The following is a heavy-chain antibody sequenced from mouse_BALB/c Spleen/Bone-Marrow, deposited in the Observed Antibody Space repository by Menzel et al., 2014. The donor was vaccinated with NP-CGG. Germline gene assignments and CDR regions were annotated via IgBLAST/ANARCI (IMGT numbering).Heavy chain of an antibody. D-gene: IGHD2-1*01. CDR1: GFTFSSYT. CDR3: ARQIYFPYFDY. Sequence: EVKLVESGGGLVQPGGSLELSCAASGFTFSSYTMSWVRQTPEKRLEWVAYISNGGGSTYYPDTVKGRFTISRDNAKNTLYLQMSSLKSEDTAMYYCARQIYFPYFDYWGQGTTLTVSS. V-gene: IGHV5-12-2*01. J-gene: IGHJ2*01. CDR2: ISNGGGST.